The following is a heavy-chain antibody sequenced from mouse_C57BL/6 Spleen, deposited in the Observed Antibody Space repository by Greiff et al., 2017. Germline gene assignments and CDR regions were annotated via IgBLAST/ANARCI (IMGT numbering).Heavy chain of an antibody. CDR3: ARSGLGMGLDY. Sequence: QVQLQQPGAELVRPGSSVKLSCKASGYTFTSYWMDWVKQRPGQGLEWIGNIYPSDSETHYNQKFKDKATLTVDKSSSTAYMQLSSLTSEDFAVYYCARSGLGMGLDYWGQGTTLTVSS. CDR2: IYPSDSET. V-gene: IGHV1-61*01. CDR1: GYTFTSYW. D-gene: IGHD3-1*01. J-gene: IGHJ2*01.